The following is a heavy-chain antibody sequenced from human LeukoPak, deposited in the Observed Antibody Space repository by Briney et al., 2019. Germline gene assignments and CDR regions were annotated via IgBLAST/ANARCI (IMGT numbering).Heavy chain of an antibody. CDR2: ISGSGGST. CDR3: AKVGDVDIVATIDY. Sequence: GGSLRLSCAASRFSFTNYAMSWVRQAPGKGLEWVSAISGSGGSTYLADSVKGRFTISRDNSKNTLFLQMNSLRAEDTAVYYCAKVGDVDIVATIDYWGQGTLVTVSS. V-gene: IGHV3-23*01. CDR1: RFSFTNYA. J-gene: IGHJ4*02. D-gene: IGHD5-12*01.